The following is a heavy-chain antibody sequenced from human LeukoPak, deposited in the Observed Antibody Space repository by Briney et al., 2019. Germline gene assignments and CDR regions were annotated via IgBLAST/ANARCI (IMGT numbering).Heavy chain of an antibody. CDR2: IYPGDSDT. CDR1: GYSFTSYW. D-gene: IGHD1-26*01. Sequence: GESLKISCKGSGYSFTSYWIGWVRQMPGKGLEWMGIIYPGDSDTRYSPSFQGQVTISADNSISTAYLQWSSPKASDTAMYYCARRREDSGSYRTRIYDYWGQGTLVTVSS. V-gene: IGHV5-51*01. CDR3: ARRREDSGSYRTRIYDY. J-gene: IGHJ4*02.